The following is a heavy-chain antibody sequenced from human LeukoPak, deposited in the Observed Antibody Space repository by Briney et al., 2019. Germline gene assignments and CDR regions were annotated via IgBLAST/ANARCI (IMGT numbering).Heavy chain of an antibody. J-gene: IGHJ4*02. CDR2: IDYSGRT. V-gene: IGHV4-39*07. D-gene: IGHD3-9*01. CDR3: ASYYDILTAIDY. CDR1: GGSLSSSSYY. Sequence: SETLSLTCAVSGGSLSSSSYYWGWLRQPPGMGLEWIGSIDYSGRTYYNPSLKSRVTISVDTSKNQFSLKLSSVTAADTAVYYCASYYDILTAIDYWGQGTLVTVSS.